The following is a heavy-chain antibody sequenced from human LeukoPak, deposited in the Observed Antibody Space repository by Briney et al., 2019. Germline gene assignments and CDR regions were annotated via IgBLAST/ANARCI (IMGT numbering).Heavy chain of an antibody. CDR1: GGSISSSSYY. D-gene: IGHD3-22*01. V-gene: IGHV4-39*01. J-gene: IGHJ4*02. Sequence: SETLSLTCTVSGGSISSSSYYWGWIRQPPEKGLEWIGAIYYSGNTYYNPSLKSRVTISVDTSKNQFSLKLNSVTAADTAVYYCARVSLYDSSGYYSPGFDYWGQGTLVTVSS. CDR3: ARVSLYDSSGYYSPGFDY. CDR2: IYYSGNT.